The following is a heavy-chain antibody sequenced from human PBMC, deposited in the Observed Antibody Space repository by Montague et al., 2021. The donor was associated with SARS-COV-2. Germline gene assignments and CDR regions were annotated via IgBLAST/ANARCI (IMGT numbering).Heavy chain of an antibody. CDR3: AREKTVRGIYYFGMDV. CDR2: IMADGSQK. D-gene: IGHD4-11*01. J-gene: IGHJ6*02. CDR1: DFSLDLSW. V-gene: IGHV3-7*03. Sequence: SLRLSCAASDFSLDLSWMSWVRQAPGKGLEWVANIMADGSQKYYEDSVKGRFTISRDKAYKSVYLQMNSLRVEDTAVYYCAREKTVRGIYYFGMDVWGQGTTVTVSS.